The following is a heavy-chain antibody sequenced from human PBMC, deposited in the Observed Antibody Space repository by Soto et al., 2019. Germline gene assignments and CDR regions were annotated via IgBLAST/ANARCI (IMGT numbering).Heavy chain of an antibody. J-gene: IGHJ3*02. CDR1: GGSFSGYY. V-gene: IGHV4-34*02. CDR2: INHSGSP. D-gene: IGHD3-10*01. Sequence: QLHLEQRGAGLLKPSDTLSLTCDVYGGSFSGYYWSWIRQAPGKGLEWIVEINHSGSPNYNPSLQSRVSVSVDTSKTHLSLKLRSVTAADTAVYYCATFPPEGRTATSRGDDAFDIWGQGTLVTVSS. CDR3: ATFPPEGRTATSRGDDAFDI.